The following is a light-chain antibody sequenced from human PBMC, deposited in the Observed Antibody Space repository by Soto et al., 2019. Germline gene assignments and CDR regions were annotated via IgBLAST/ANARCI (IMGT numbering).Light chain of an antibody. CDR2: DVS. Sequence: DIQITQSPSTLSASVGDIVTITCRASRGITNWLAWYQQKPGKAPKLLIYDVSSLQSGVPSRFSGSGSGTEFTLTISSLQPDDSATYYCQQYDTFWTFGQGTKVEIK. J-gene: IGKJ1*01. CDR1: RGITNW. CDR3: QQYDTFWT. V-gene: IGKV1-5*01.